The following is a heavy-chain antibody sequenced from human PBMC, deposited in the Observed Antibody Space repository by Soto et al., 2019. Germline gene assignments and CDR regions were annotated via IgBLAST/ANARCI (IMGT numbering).Heavy chain of an antibody. D-gene: IGHD6-13*01. CDR1: GFTFSSYA. CDR3: AKGVRSSSSYTQNDY. Sequence: EVQLLESGGGLVQPGGSLRLSCAASGFTFSSYAMTWVRQAPGKGLEWVSGISGSGGSTYYVDSVKGRFTISRDNSKNTLYLQMNSLRAEDTAVYYCAKGVRSSSSYTQNDYWGQGTLVTVSS. J-gene: IGHJ4*02. CDR2: ISGSGGST. V-gene: IGHV3-23*01.